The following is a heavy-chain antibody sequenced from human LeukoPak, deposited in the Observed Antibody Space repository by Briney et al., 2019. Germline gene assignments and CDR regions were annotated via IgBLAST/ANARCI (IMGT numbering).Heavy chain of an antibody. CDR2: ISSSSSYI. CDR1: GFTFSSYS. J-gene: IGHJ5*02. CDR3: AKGSGINHYHWIDP. D-gene: IGHD1-14*01. V-gene: IGHV3-21*04. Sequence: PGGSLRLSCAASGFTFSSYSINWVRQAPGKGLEWVSSISSSSSYIYYADSVKGRFTISRDNAKNSLYLQMDSLRAEDTALYYCAKGSGINHYHWIDPWGQGTLVTVSS.